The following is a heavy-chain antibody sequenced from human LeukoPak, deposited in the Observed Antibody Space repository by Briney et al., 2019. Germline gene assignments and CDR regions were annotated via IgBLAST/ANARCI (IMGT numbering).Heavy chain of an antibody. CDR3: ARTTVTTKTLYYFDY. V-gene: IGHV4-59*01. D-gene: IGHD4-17*01. J-gene: IGHJ4*02. CDR2: IYYSGST. CDR1: GGSISSYY. Sequence: SETLSLTCTVSGGSISSYYWSWIRQPPGKGLEWIGYIYYSGSTNYNPSLKSRVTISVDTSKNQFSLKLSSVTAADTAVYYCARTTVTTKTLYYFDYWGQGTLVTVSS.